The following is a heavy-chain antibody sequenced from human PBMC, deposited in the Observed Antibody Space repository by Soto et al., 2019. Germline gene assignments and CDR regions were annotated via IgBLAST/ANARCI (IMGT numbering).Heavy chain of an antibody. Sequence: EVQVLESGGGLVQPGGSLRLSCAASGFTFSSYAMTWVRQAPGKGLEWVSGISGSGATTSYADSVKGRFTVSRDNSKNTLYLQMNSMSVEATALYHCAELRYFDWSAYNWFEYWGQGTPVTVSS. V-gene: IGHV3-23*01. CDR3: AELRYFDWSAYNWFEY. D-gene: IGHD3-9*01. CDR2: ISGSGATT. J-gene: IGHJ5*01. CDR1: GFTFSSYA.